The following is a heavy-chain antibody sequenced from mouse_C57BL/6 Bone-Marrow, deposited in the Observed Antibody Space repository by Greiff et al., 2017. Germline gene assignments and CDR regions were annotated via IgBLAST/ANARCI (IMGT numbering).Heavy chain of an antibody. V-gene: IGHV1-64*01. CDR3: ARRGLRYFDV. CDR2: IHPNSGST. Sequence: VQLQQPGAELVKPGASVKLSCKASGYTFTSYWMHWVKQRPGQGLEWLGMIHPNSGSTNYNEKFKSKATLTVDKSSSTAYMQLSSLTSEDAAVYYCARRGLRYFDVWGTGTTVTVSS. CDR1: GYTFTSYW. D-gene: IGHD2-4*01. J-gene: IGHJ1*03.